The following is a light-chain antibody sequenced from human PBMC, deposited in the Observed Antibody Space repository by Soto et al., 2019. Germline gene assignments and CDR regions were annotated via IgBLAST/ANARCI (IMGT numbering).Light chain of an antibody. CDR2: GAS. Sequence: LTLVTSPLPLSTGEGATLSCRASQSVSSSYIAWYQQRPGQTPSLLIYGASTRATGIPGRFSGSGSGTHFTLTVGTLEPGDFAVYYCQLFGGTPLPLGQGTRLEIK. CDR3: QLFGGTPLP. CDR1: QSVSSSY. J-gene: IGKJ5*01. V-gene: IGKV3-20*01.